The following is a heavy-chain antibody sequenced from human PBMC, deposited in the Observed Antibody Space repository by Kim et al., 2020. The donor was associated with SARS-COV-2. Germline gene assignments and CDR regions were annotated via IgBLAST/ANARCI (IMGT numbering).Heavy chain of an antibody. CDR3: ASSPSQRIVVVPAALDY. CDR2: IIPILGIA. CDR1: GGTFSSYA. V-gene: IGHV1-69*04. D-gene: IGHD2-2*01. Sequence: SVKVSCKASGGTFSSYAISWVRQAPGQGLEWMGRIIPILGIANYAQKFQGRVTITADKSTSTAYMELSSLRSEDTAVYYCASSPSQRIVVVPAALDYWG. J-gene: IGHJ4*01.